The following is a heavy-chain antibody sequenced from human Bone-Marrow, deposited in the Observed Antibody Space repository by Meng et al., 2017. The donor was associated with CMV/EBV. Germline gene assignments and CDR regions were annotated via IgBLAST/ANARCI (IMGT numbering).Heavy chain of an antibody. CDR1: GASEFPFSTYA. V-gene: IGHV3-64*02. J-gene: IGHJ5*02. D-gene: IGHD3-22*01. CDR2: ISADGDDT. CDR3: ARGYYDSSPYFYKWFDP. Sequence: GGSLRLSCAASGASEFPFSTYAMHWVRQAPGKGLECVSAISADGDDTYYADSVKGRFTISRDNSKNTLYLQMGSLRAEDMAVYYCARGYYDSSPYFYKWFDPWGQGTLVTVSS.